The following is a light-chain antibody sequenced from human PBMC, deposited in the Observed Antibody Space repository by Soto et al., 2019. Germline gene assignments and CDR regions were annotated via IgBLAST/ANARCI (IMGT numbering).Light chain of an antibody. Sequence: VLTQSPVTLSLSPGERATLSCRASQSVNSYLAWYQQKPGQAPRLLIYDASNRATGIPARFSGSGSGTDFTLTISSLEPEDFAVYYCQQRSNWPRTFGQGTKVDIK. CDR2: DAS. V-gene: IGKV3-11*01. CDR3: QQRSNWPRT. CDR1: QSVNSY. J-gene: IGKJ1*01.